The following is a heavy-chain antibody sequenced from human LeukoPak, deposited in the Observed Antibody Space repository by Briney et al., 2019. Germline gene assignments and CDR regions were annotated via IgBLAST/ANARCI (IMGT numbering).Heavy chain of an antibody. V-gene: IGHV1-3*01. CDR2: INAGNGNT. Sequence: ASVKVSCKASGYTFTSYAMHWVRQAPGQRLEWMGWINAGNGNTKYSQKFQGRVTITKDTSASTAYMELSSLRSEDTAVYYCARVADSSGYYWFDYWGQGTLVTVSS. CDR1: GYTFTSYA. J-gene: IGHJ4*02. D-gene: IGHD3-22*01. CDR3: ARVADSSGYYWFDY.